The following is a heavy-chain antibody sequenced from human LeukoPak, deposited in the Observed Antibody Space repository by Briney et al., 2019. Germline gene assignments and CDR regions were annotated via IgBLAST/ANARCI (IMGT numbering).Heavy chain of an antibody. J-gene: IGHJ6*03. CDR2: IKQDGSEK. V-gene: IGHV3-7*01. CDR3: ARETGQLGPYYYYYYMDV. CDR1: GFTFSSYA. Sequence: GGSLRLSCAASGFTFSSYAMSWVRQAPGKGLEWVANIKQDGSEKYYVDSVKGRFTISRDNAKNSLYLQMNSLRAEDTAVYYCARETGQLGPYYYYYYMDVWGKGTTVTVSS. D-gene: IGHD6-6*01.